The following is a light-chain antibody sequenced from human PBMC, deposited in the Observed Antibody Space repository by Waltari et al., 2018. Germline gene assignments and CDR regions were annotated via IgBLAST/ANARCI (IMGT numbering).Light chain of an antibody. Sequence: TQSPATLSLSPGERVTITCRASQSISSYLNWYQQKPGKAPKLLIYAASSLQSGVPSRFSGSGSGTDFTLTISSLQPEDFATYYCQQSYSTPPYTFGQGTKLEIK. J-gene: IGKJ2*01. V-gene: IGKV1-39*01. CDR2: AAS. CDR3: QQSYSTPPYT. CDR1: QSISSY.